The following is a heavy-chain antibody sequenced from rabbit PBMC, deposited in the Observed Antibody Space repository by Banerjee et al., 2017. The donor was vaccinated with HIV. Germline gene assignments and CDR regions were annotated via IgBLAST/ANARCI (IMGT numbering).Heavy chain of an antibody. CDR2: IYTGSGST. D-gene: IGHD6-1*01. V-gene: IGHV1S40*01. CDR3: ARDPAGDGYAKFNL. J-gene: IGHJ4*01. Sequence: QSLEESGGDLVKPGASLTLTCTASGFSFSSNYYMCWVRQAPGKGLEWIACIYTGSGSTYYASWAKGRFTISKTSSTTVTLQMTTLTAADTATYFCARDPAGDGYAKFNLWGPGTLVTVS. CDR1: GFSFSSNYY.